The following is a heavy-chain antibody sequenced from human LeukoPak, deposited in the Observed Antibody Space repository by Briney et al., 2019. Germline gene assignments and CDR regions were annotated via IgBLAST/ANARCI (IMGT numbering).Heavy chain of an antibody. CDR2: ISGSGGST. J-gene: IGHJ4*02. D-gene: IGHD4-23*01. V-gene: IGHV3-23*01. CDR1: GLTFSSYA. CDR3: AKGWYGGNSRMYGCFDY. Sequence: GGSLRLSCAASGLTFSSYAMSWVRQAPGKGLEWVSAISGSGGSTYYADSVKGWFTISRDNSKNTLYLQMNSLRAEDTAVYYCAKGWYGGNSRMYGCFDYWGQGTLVTVSS.